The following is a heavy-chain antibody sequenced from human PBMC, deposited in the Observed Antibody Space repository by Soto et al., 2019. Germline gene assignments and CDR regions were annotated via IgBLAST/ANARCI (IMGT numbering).Heavy chain of an antibody. V-gene: IGHV3-48*01. D-gene: IGHD4-17*01. J-gene: IGHJ4*02. CDR1: GFTFSSYS. CDR3: ARGFLRWFDY. CDR2: SSSSRSTI. Sequence: GGSLRLSCAASGFTFSSYSMNWVRHAPGKGLEWVSYSSSSRSTIYYADSVKGRFTISRDNAKNSLYLQMNSLRAEDTAVYYCARGFLRWFDYWGQGTLVTVSS.